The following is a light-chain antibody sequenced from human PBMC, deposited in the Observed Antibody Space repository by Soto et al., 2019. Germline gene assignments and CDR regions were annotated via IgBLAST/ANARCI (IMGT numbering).Light chain of an antibody. CDR3: QQRSRWPPIT. Sequence: DIQLTQSPSSLSASVGDRVTITCRASQSIRSYLNWYQQKPGKAPKLLIYAASTLQSGVPSRFSGSGSGTDFTLTISSLEPEDFAVYYCQQRSRWPPITFGQGTRLEIK. CDR1: QSIRSY. J-gene: IGKJ5*01. V-gene: IGKV1-39*01. CDR2: AAS.